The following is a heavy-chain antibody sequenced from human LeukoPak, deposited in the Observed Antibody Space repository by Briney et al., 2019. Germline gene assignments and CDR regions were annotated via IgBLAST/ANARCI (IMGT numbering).Heavy chain of an antibody. CDR1: GVSISSYY. Sequence: SETLSLTCTVSGVSISSYYWSWIRQPPGKGLEWIGYIYYSGSTNYNPSLKSRVTISVDTSKNQFSLKLSSVTAADTAVYYCARTTPIAVAGTGGTSWFDPWGQGTLVTVSS. CDR2: IYYSGST. J-gene: IGHJ5*02. CDR3: ARTTPIAVAGTGGTSWFDP. V-gene: IGHV4-59*01. D-gene: IGHD6-19*01.